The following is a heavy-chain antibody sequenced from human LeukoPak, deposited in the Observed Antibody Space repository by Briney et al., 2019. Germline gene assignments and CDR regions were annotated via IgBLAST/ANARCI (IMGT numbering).Heavy chain of an antibody. Sequence: GSLRLSCAASGFTFSSYSMNWVRQAPGKGLEWVSYISSSSSYIYYADSVKGRFTISRDNAKNSLYLQMNSLRAEDTAVYYCARDLSSLLWFGEPTPGSLDYWGQGTLVTVSS. CDR3: ARDLSSLLWFGEPTPGSLDY. CDR2: ISSSSSYI. D-gene: IGHD3-10*01. V-gene: IGHV3-21*05. CDR1: GFTFSSYS. J-gene: IGHJ4*02.